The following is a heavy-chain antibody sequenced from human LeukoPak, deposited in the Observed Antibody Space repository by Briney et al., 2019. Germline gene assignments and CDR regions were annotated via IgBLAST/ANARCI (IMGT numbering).Heavy chain of an antibody. CDR2: ISGSGGST. Sequence: GGSLRLSCAASGFTFSSYAMSWVRQAPGKGLEWVSAISGSGGSTYYADSVKGRFTISRDNSKNTLYLQMNSLRAEDTAAYYCAPSRQLRRYFDYWGQGTLVTVSS. V-gene: IGHV3-23*01. CDR3: APSRQLRRYFDY. J-gene: IGHJ4*02. D-gene: IGHD6-6*01. CDR1: GFTFSSYA.